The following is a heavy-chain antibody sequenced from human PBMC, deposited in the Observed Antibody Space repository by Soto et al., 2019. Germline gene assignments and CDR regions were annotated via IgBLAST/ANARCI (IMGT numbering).Heavy chain of an antibody. D-gene: IGHD3-22*01. J-gene: IGHJ4*02. Sequence: SVKVSCKSSGCTFNSFAFSWVRQAPGEGLEWMGGLIVILGSTNYAQKFEGRVTITADEASSTAYMEVSDLRSEDTALYFCASGYYDSSGYSIDYWGQGTQVTVS. V-gene: IGHV1-69*13. CDR1: GCTFNSFA. CDR3: ASGYYDSSGYSIDY. CDR2: LIVILGST.